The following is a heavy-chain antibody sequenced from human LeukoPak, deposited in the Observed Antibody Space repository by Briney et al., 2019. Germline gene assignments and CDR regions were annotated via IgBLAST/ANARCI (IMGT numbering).Heavy chain of an antibody. CDR2: IKQDGSEK. J-gene: IGHJ4*02. D-gene: IGHD3-22*01. V-gene: IGHV3-7*01. CDR3: ARLYYYDPYGSYFDY. CDR1: GFTFSSYW. Sequence: PGGSQRLSCAASGFTFSSYWMSWVRQAPGKGLEWVANIKQDGSEKYYVDSVKGRFTISRDNAKNSLYLQMNSLRAEDTAVYYCARLYYYDPYGSYFDYWGQGTLVTVSS.